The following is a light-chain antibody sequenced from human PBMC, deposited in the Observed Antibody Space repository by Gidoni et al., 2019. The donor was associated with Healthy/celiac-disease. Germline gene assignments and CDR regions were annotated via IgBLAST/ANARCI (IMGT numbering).Light chain of an antibody. CDR1: QSISSY. Sequence: DIQMTQSPSSLSASVGDRVTITCQASQSISSYLNWYQHKPGKAPKLLISAASSFQSGVPSRFSGSGSGTDFTLTIISRQPEDFATYYCQQSYSTLLTFGGGTKVEIK. V-gene: IGKV1-39*01. CDR3: QQSYSTLLT. J-gene: IGKJ4*01. CDR2: AAS.